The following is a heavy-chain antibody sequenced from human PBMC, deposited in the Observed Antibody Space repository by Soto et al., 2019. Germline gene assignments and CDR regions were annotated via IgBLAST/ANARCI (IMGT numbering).Heavy chain of an antibody. V-gene: IGHV3-23*01. Sequence: VQLLESGGGLVQPRGSLRLSCAASGFIFRDYAMNWVRQAPGKGLEWVSDISGSGDSARYADSVKGRFTISRDNSRNTLYLQINSLRVDDTAVYYCGKERRGSGWSVCNFWDQGTLVTVSS. J-gene: IGHJ4*02. CDR1: GFIFRDYA. CDR3: GKERRGSGWSVCNF. D-gene: IGHD6-19*01. CDR2: ISGSGDSA.